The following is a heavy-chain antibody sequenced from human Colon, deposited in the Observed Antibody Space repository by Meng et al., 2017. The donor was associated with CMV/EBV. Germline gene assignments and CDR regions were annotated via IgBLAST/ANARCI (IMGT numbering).Heavy chain of an antibody. D-gene: IGHD2-2*02. CDR3: ARGIVVVTAAIKAGWFDP. V-gene: IGHV4-39*01. J-gene: IGHJ5*02. CDR2: INYSGNT. CDR1: SSSY. Sequence: SSSYCGWLRDPRGRGQWRVGGINYSGNTSYDPSLKSRLTITVDTSTNQFSLKLSSVTAADTAVYYCARGIVVVTAAIKAGWFDPWGQGTLVTVSS.